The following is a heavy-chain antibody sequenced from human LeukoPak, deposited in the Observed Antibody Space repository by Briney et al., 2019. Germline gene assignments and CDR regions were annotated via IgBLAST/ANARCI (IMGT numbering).Heavy chain of an antibody. CDR2: ISAYNGNT. CDR1: GYTFTSYG. D-gene: IGHD6-19*01. J-gene: IGHJ4*02. Sequence: ASVKVSCKAPGYTFTSYGISWVRQAPGQGLEWMGWISAYNGNTNYAQKLQGRVTMTTDTSTSTAYMELRSLRSDDTAVYYCARESPRRAVTGMDYWGQGTLVTVSS. V-gene: IGHV1-18*01. CDR3: ARESPRRAVTGMDY.